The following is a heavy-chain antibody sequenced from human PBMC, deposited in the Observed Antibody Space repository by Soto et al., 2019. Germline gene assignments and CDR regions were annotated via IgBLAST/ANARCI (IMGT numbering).Heavy chain of an antibody. CDR2: ISSSGSPI. CDR3: ATSAAAPGNY. J-gene: IGHJ4*02. D-gene: IGHD6-13*01. Sequence: GGSLRLSCVASGFTFSTFEMNWVRQAPGKGLEWVSYISSSGSPIYYAESVKGRFTISRDNAKNSLFLQMDSLRAEDTAVYYCATSAAAPGNYWGQGTLVTVSS. V-gene: IGHV3-48*03. CDR1: GFTFSTFE.